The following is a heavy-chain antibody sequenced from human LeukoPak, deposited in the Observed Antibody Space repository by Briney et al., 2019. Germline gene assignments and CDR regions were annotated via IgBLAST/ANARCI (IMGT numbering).Heavy chain of an antibody. CDR2: IWSDGSNK. V-gene: IGHV3-33*08. CDR3: ARDGVKFNQLQTDYDMDV. CDR1: GFTFSNYA. J-gene: IGHJ6*02. D-gene: IGHD2-2*01. Sequence: GGALRLSCATFGFTFSNYAVSWVRQAPGKGLEWVAVIWSDGSNKYYADSVRGRFTISRDNSKNTLYLQMNSLRAEDSAVYYCARDGVKFNQLQTDYDMDVWGQGTTVTVSS.